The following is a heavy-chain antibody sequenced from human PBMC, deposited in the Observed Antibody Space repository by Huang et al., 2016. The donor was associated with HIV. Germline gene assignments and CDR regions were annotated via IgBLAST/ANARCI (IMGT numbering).Heavy chain of an antibody. CDR1: GFTFRNYA. CDR3: ARSEPSRYYFDY. V-gene: IGHV3-30-3*01. Sequence: QVQLVESGGGVVQPGPSLRLSCAASGFTFRNYAMNWVRQAPGKGLGGGAVISNEGSTKYYADSVKGRFTISRDNSKNTVYLQMNSLRAEDTAVYYCARSEPSRYYFDYWGQGTLVTVSS. J-gene: IGHJ4*02. CDR2: ISNEGSTK.